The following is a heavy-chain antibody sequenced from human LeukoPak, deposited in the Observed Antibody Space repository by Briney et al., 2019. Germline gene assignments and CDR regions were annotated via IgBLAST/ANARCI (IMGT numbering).Heavy chain of an antibody. V-gene: IGHV3-21*01. Sequence: GGSLRLSCAASGFTFSSYGMHWVRQAPGKGLEWVSSISSSSSYIYYADSVKGRFTISRDNAKNSLYLQMNSLRAEDTAVYYCVRESSFWETSFRAFDIWGQGTMVTVSS. CDR3: VRESSFWETSFRAFDI. J-gene: IGHJ3*02. CDR2: ISSSSSYI. CDR1: GFTFSSYG. D-gene: IGHD3-3*01.